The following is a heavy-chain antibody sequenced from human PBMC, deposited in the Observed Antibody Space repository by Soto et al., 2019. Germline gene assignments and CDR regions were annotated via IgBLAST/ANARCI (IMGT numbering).Heavy chain of an antibody. V-gene: IGHV4-59*01. D-gene: IGHD1-1*01. CDR1: GGSISSYY. CDR3: ARVDWNVVQFDP. CDR2: IYYSGST. J-gene: IGHJ5*02. Sequence: QVQLQESGPGLVKPSETLSLTCTVSGGSISSYYWSWIRQPPGKGLEWIGYIYYSGSTNYNPSLTCRVTISVDTSKNQFSLKLSSVTAADTAVYYCARVDWNVVQFDPWGQGTLVTVSS.